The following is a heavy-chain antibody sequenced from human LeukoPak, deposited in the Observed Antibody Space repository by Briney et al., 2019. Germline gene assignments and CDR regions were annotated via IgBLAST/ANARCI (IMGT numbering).Heavy chain of an antibody. Sequence: LQLVSAITCDCTTTYYADSVKGRFTISRDNSKNMLYLQMSSLRAEDTAVYYCAKMHGYFDYWGQGALVPVSS. V-gene: IGHV3-23*01. CDR2: ITCDCTTT. J-gene: IGHJ4*02. CDR3: AKMHGYFDY.